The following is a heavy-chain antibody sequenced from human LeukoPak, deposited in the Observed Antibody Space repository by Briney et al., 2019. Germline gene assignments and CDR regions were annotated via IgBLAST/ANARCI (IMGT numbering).Heavy chain of an antibody. CDR3: ARRGYDSRGYHFYFDY. J-gene: IGHJ4*02. CDR1: GYSITNYW. CDR2: IYPGTSDT. D-gene: IGHD3-22*01. Sequence: KPGESLKISCKASGYSITNYWSGFVRQMPGKGLEWMGIIYPGTSDTKYSPSFQGHVTVSADKSISTAYLQWSSLKASDTAMYYCARRGYDSRGYHFYFDYWGQGTLVTVSS. V-gene: IGHV5-51*01.